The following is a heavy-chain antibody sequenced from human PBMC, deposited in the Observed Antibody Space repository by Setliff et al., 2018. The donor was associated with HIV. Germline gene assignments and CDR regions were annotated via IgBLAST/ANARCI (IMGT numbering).Heavy chain of an antibody. CDR3: TRLNLGASDF. CDR1: GFTFGDYG. Sequence: GSLRLSCATSGFTFGDYGVSWVRQAPGRGLESVGFIRIKSYGGPTEYAASVKDRFTISRDDSKSIAYLQMNSLRTEDSAIYYCTRLNLGASDFWGQGTLVTAPQ. CDR2: IRIKSYGGPT. J-gene: IGHJ4*02. D-gene: IGHD3-16*01. V-gene: IGHV3-49*04.